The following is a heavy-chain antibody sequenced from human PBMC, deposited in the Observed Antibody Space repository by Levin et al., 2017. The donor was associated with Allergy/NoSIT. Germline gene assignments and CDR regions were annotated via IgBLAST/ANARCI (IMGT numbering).Heavy chain of an antibody. CDR2: IYPGDSDT. Sequence: KVSCKTSGYSFTEYWIAWVRQMPGKGLEWMGIIYPGDSDTRYSPSFQGQVTISAEQSINTAYLQWSSLKDSDTAMYYCARSAGYSTIWYVDYWGQGTLVTVSS. CDR1: GYSFTEYW. V-gene: IGHV5-51*01. J-gene: IGHJ4*02. D-gene: IGHD6-13*01. CDR3: ARSAGYSTIWYVDY.